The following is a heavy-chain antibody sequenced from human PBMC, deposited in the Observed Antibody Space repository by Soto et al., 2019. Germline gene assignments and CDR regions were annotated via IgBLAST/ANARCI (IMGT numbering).Heavy chain of an antibody. Sequence: GASVKVSCKASGGTFSSYAISWVRQAPGQGLEWMGGTIPIFGTANYAQKFQGRVTITADESTSTAYMELSSLRSEDTAVYYCARDREIHCSSTSCYRYYYYYYGMDVWGQGTTVTV. D-gene: IGHD2-2*01. V-gene: IGHV1-69*13. CDR1: GGTFSSYA. J-gene: IGHJ6*02. CDR2: TIPIFGTA. CDR3: ARDREIHCSSTSCYRYYYYYYGMDV.